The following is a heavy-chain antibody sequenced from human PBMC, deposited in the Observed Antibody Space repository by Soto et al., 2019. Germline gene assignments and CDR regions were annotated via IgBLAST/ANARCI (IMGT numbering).Heavy chain of an antibody. J-gene: IGHJ6*02. Sequence: PXVSLTLSCATSGFTFSNFFMRWVRQTPGKGLEWVSTITSTGGDTYYTDSVKGRFTISRDNSKNTLYLQMSSLRAEDTALYYCTKASSDRHHMDVWGQGTTVTVSS. CDR1: GFTFSNFF. CDR3: TKASSDRHHMDV. V-gene: IGHV3-23*01. CDR2: ITSTGGDT.